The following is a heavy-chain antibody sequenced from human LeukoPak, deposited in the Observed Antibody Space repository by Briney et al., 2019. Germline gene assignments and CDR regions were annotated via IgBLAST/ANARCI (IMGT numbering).Heavy chain of an antibody. D-gene: IGHD4-23*01. J-gene: IGHJ4*02. CDR2: IYSGGST. Sequence: GGSLRLSCAASGFTVSSNYMSWVRQAPGKGLEWVSVIYSGGSTYYADSVKGRFTISRDKSKNTLYLQMNSLRAEDTAVYYCARALALRWSPSYFDYWGQGTLVTVSS. V-gene: IGHV3-66*01. CDR3: ARALALRWSPSYFDY. CDR1: GFTVSSNY.